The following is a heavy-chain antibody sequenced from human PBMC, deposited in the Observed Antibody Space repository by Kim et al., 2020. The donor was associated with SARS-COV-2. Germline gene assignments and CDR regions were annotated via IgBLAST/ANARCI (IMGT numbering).Heavy chain of an antibody. D-gene: IGHD3-3*01. CDR2: IYSGGST. V-gene: IGHV3-53*01. J-gene: IGHJ4*02. Sequence: GGSLRLSCAASGFTVSSNYMSWVRQAPGKGLEWVSVIYSGGSTYYADSVKGRFTVSRDNSKNTLYLQMNSLRAEDTAVYYCARLVTIFGVGQIDYWGQGTLVTVSS. CDR1: GFTVSSNY. CDR3: ARLVTIFGVGQIDY.